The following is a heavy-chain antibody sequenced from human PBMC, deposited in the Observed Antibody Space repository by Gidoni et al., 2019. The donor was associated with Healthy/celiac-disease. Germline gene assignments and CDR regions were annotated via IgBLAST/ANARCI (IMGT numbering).Heavy chain of an antibody. CDR1: GFTFSNSL. D-gene: IGHD3-22*01. J-gene: IGHJ4*02. CDR2: IKSKTDGGTT. CDR3: TTDPLYYYDSSGYYYGRDYFDY. V-gene: IGHV3-15*01. Sequence: EVQLVESVGGLVQPGGSLRLSCAASGFTFSNSLMSCFRPSPGKGLEWVGRIKSKTDGGTTDYAAPVKGRFTISRDDSKNTLYLQMNSLKTEDTAVYYCTTDPLYYYDSSGYYYGRDYFDYWGQGTLVTVSS.